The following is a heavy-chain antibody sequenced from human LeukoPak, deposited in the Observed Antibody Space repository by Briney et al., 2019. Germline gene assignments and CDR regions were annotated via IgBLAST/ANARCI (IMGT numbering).Heavy chain of an antibody. CDR1: GFTFDDYA. Sequence: QPGRSLRLSCAASGFTFDDYAMHWVRQAPGKGLEWVSGISWNSGSIGYADSVKGRFTISRDNAKNSLYLQMNSLRAEDTALYYCAKDMDSGGDAFDIWGQGTMVTVSS. CDR2: ISWNSGSI. J-gene: IGHJ3*02. V-gene: IGHV3-9*01. D-gene: IGHD3/OR15-3a*01. CDR3: AKDMDSGGDAFDI.